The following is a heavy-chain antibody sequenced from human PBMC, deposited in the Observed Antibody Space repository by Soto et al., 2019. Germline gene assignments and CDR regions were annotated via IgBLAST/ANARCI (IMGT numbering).Heavy chain of an antibody. CDR1: GYTFINHG. J-gene: IGHJ4*02. V-gene: IGHV1-18*04. Sequence: ASVKVSCKASGYTFINHGISWVRQAPGQGLEWVGWISGHDGKTKYARSLQGRVTMTTDTSTSTAYMELRSLTSDDTAVYYCARDSYPLAYYFDYWGQGTLVTSPQ. CDR2: ISGHDGKT. CDR3: ARDSYPLAYYFDY.